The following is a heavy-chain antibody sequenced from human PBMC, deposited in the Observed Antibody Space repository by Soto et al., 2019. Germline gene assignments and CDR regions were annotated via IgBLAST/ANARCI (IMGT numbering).Heavy chain of an antibody. Sequence: PSETLSLTCAVYGGSFSGYYWSWIRQPPGKGLEWIGEINHSGSTNYNPSLKGRVTISVDTSKNQFSLKLSSVTAADTAVYYCARGRAVLLWFEDPNWFDPWGQGTLVTVSS. V-gene: IGHV4-34*01. J-gene: IGHJ5*02. CDR1: GGSFSGYY. D-gene: IGHD3-10*01. CDR2: INHSGST. CDR3: ARGRAVLLWFEDPNWFDP.